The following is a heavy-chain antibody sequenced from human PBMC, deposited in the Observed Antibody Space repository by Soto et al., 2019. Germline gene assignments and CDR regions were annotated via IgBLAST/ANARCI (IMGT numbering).Heavy chain of an antibody. V-gene: IGHV3-30-3*01. J-gene: IGHJ5*02. CDR2: ISYDGSNK. CDR1: GFTFSSYA. D-gene: IGHD6-13*01. Sequence: QVQLVESGGGVVQPGRSLRLSCAASGFTFSSYAMHWVRQAPGKGLEWVAVISYDGSNKYYADSVKGRFTISRDNSKNTLYLQMNSLRAEDTAVYYCARVGSSWYGNWFDPWGQGSLVTVSS. CDR3: ARVGSSWYGNWFDP.